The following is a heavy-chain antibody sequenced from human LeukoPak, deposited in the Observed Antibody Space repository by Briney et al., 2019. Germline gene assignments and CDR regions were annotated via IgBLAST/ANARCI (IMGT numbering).Heavy chain of an antibody. J-gene: IGHJ3*02. CDR2: ISGSGGST. D-gene: IGHD3-22*01. Sequence: GGSLRLSCVASGFTFSTFAMIWVRQPPGKGLEWVSGISGSGGSTYYADSEKGRFTISRDNSKNTLYLQMNSLRAEDTAVYYCAKSIGTLNAFDIWGQGTMVTVSS. V-gene: IGHV3-23*01. CDR1: GFTFSTFA. CDR3: AKSIGTLNAFDI.